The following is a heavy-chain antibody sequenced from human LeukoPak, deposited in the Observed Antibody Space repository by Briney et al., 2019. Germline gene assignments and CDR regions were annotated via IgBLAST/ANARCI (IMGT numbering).Heavy chain of an antibody. CDR2: INAGNGNT. CDR1: GYTFTNYA. J-gene: IGHJ4*02. D-gene: IGHD3-10*01. CDR3: ATGVITTIRGATDY. Sequence: GASVKVSCKASGYTFTNYAIHWVRQAPGQRLEWMGWINAGNGNTKYPQKFQGRLTITRDTSASTAYMELSSLKSEDTAVYFCATGVITTIRGATDYWGQGTLVTVSS. V-gene: IGHV1-3*01.